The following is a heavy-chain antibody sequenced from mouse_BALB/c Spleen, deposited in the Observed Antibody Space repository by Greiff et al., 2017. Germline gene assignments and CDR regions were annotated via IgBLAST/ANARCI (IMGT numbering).Heavy chain of an antibody. CDR2: IDPANGNT. D-gene: IGHD2-10*02. Sequence: EVQGVESGAELVKPGASVKLSCTASGFNIKDTYMHWVKQRPEQGLEWIGRIDPANGNTKYDPKFQGKATITADTSSNTAYLQLSSLTSEDTAVYYCARGYGNYVSWFAYWGQGTLVTVSA. V-gene: IGHV14-3*02. J-gene: IGHJ3*01. CDR3: ARGYGNYVSWFAY. CDR1: GFNIKDTY.